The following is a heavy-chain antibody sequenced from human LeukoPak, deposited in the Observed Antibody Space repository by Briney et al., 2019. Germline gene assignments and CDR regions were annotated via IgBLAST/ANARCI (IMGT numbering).Heavy chain of an antibody. CDR3: AREEPYYYDSSGYRPQYFDY. D-gene: IGHD3-22*01. Sequence: PGGSLRLSCAASGFAFSNYAMNWVRQAPGTGLEWVTTIKGRFTISRDNAKNSLYLQMNSLRAEDTAVYYCAREEPYYYDSSGYRPQYFDYWGQGTLVTVSS. CDR2: I. CDR1: GFAFSNYA. J-gene: IGHJ4*02. V-gene: IGHV3-69-1*01.